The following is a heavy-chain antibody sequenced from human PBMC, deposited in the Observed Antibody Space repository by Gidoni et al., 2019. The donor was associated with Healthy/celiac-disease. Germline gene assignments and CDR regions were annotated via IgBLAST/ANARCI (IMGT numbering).Heavy chain of an antibody. D-gene: IGHD3-10*01. J-gene: IGHJ5*02. CDR3: ARHLGSGSYYINWFDP. CDR1: GGSISSSSYY. CDR2: IYYSGST. Sequence: QLQLQESGPGLVKPSETLSLTCTVSGGSISSSSYYWGWIRQPPGKGLAWIGSIYYSGSTYYNPSLKSRVTISVDTSKNQFSLKLSSVTAAETAVYYCARHLGSGSYYINWFDPWGQGTLVTVSS. V-gene: IGHV4-39*01.